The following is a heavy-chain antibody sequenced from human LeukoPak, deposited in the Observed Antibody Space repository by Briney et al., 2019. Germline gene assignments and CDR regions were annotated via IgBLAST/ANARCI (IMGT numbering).Heavy chain of an antibody. CDR1: GGSFSGYY. Sequence: SETLSLTCAVYGGSFSGYYWSWIRQPPGKGLEWIGEINHSGSTNYNPSLKSRVTMSVDTSKNQFSLKLTSVTAADTAVYYCAGEYSSGLDVWGKGTTVTISS. D-gene: IGHD6-19*01. CDR3: AGEYSSGLDV. CDR2: INHSGST. V-gene: IGHV4-34*01. J-gene: IGHJ6*04.